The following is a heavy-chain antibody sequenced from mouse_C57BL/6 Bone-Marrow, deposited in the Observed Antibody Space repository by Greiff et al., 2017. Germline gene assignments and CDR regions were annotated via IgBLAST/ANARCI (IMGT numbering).Heavy chain of an antibody. Sequence: VQLKQSVAELVRPGASVKLSCTASGFNIKNTYMHWVKQRPEQGLEWIGRIDPANGNPKYPPKFQGKATITADTSSNPAYLQLSSLTAEDTALYYCARDYYGSGYFDVWGTGTTVTVSS. V-gene: IGHV14-3*01. CDR2: IDPANGNP. D-gene: IGHD1-1*01. J-gene: IGHJ1*03. CDR3: ARDYYGSGYFDV. CDR1: GFNIKNTY.